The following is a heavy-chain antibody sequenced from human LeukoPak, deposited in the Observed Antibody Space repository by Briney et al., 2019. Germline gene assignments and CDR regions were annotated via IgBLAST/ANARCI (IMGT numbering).Heavy chain of an antibody. CDR3: ARVSYYGSGSYYLDY. CDR1: GFTFSGYE. CDR2: ISSSGRTI. D-gene: IGHD3-10*01. Sequence: GGSLRLSCAAAGFTFSGYEMNLVRQAPGKGLEWVSYISSSGRTIYYADSVKGRFTISRDNAKNSLYLQMNSLRAEDTAVYYCARVSYYGSGSYYLDYWGQGTLVTVSS. J-gene: IGHJ4*02. V-gene: IGHV3-48*03.